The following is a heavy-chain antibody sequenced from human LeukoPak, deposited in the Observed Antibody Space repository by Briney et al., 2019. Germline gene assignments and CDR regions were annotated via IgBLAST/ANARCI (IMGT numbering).Heavy chain of an antibody. Sequence: PSETLSLTCAVYGGSFSGYYWSWIRQPPGKGLEWIGEVNHSGNTNYNPSLKSRVTISVDTSKNQFSLKLSSMTAADTAAYYCAREGTVSFFDYWGQGTLVTVSS. CDR1: GGSFSGYY. CDR2: VNHSGNT. V-gene: IGHV4-34*01. J-gene: IGHJ4*02. CDR3: AREGTVSFFDY. D-gene: IGHD1-7*01.